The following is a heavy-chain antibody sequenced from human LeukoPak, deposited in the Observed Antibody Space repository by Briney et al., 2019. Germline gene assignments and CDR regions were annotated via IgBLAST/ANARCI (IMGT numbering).Heavy chain of an antibody. V-gene: IGHV3-74*01. D-gene: IGHD1-1*01. CDR2: IKGDERST. CDR3: ARGLNWEPLAN. CDR1: GFTFSSYW. J-gene: IGHJ4*02. Sequence: HAGGFLRLSCAASGFTFSSYWLHWVRQAPGKGLVWVSRIKGDERSTNYADSVKGRFTISRDNSKNTLYLQMNSLRAEDTAVYYCARGLNWEPLANWGRGTLVTVSS.